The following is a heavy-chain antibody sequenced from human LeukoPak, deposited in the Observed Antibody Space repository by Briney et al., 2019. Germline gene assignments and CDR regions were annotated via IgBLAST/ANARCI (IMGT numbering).Heavy chain of an antibody. D-gene: IGHD6-6*01. CDR1: GFTFDVYA. CDR3: AKVNSAIIAARDYFDY. J-gene: IGHJ4*02. V-gene: IGHV3-9*01. CDR2: ISWNSGSI. Sequence: GGSLRLSCAASGFTFDVYAMHWDRQAPGEGLEWVSGISWNSGSIGYADSVKGRFTISRDNAKNSLYLQMNSLRAEDTALYYCAKVNSAIIAARDYFDYWGQGTLVTVSS.